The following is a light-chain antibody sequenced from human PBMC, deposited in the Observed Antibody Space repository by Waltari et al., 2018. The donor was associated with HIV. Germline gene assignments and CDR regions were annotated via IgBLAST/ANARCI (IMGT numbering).Light chain of an antibody. Sequence: ENVLTQSPGTLSLSPGERATLSCRASHSLSNHYLAWYQQKPGQAPRLLIYDASSRATGIPDRFSGSGSGTDFTLTISRLEPEDFAVYYCQQYVTSPITFGQGTRLDIK. J-gene: IGKJ5*01. CDR3: QQYVTSPIT. CDR2: DAS. V-gene: IGKV3-20*01. CDR1: HSLSNHY.